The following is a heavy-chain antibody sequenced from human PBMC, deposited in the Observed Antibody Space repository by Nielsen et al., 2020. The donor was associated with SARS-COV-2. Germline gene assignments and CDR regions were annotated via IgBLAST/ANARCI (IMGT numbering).Heavy chain of an antibody. CDR3: TSVPSYGSSCVYYYDY. J-gene: IGHJ4*02. V-gene: IGHV3-48*02. Sequence: GGSLRLTCAASGVTFDTYAMNWVRQAPGKGLEWVSYISDYSLTIRYAASVEGRFTVSSDNAKNSLYLQLNNLWDEDTAVYFCTSVPSYGSSCVYYYDYWGQGTPVTVSS. CDR2: ISDYSLTI. CDR1: GVTFDTYA. D-gene: IGHD6-6*01.